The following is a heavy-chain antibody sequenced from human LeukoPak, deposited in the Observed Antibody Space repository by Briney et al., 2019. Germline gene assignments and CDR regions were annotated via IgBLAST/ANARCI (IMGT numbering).Heavy chain of an antibody. CDR3: ARSIPRVSFDY. D-gene: IGHD2-21*01. Sequence: SETLSLTCTVSGGSISSGDYYWSWIHQPPGKGLEWIGYIYYSGSTYYNPSLKSRVTISVDTSKNQFSLKLSSVTAADTAVYYCARSIPRVSFDYWGQGTLVTVSS. J-gene: IGHJ4*02. CDR1: GGSISSGDYY. CDR2: IYYSGST. V-gene: IGHV4-30-4*01.